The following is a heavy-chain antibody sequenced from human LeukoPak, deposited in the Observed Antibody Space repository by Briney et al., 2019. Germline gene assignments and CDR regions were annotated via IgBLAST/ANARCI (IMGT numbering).Heavy chain of an antibody. V-gene: IGHV1-69*13. CDR3: ARDISPFDHGTLIGVVSSSYAFDI. D-gene: IGHD3-3*01. J-gene: IGHJ3*02. Sequence: SVKVSCKASGGTFSSYAISWVRQAPGQGLEWMGGIIPIFGTANYAQKFQGRVTITADESTSTAYMELSSLRSEDTAVYYCARDISPFDHGTLIGVVSSSYAFDIWGQGTTVTVSS. CDR1: GGTFSSYA. CDR2: IIPIFGTA.